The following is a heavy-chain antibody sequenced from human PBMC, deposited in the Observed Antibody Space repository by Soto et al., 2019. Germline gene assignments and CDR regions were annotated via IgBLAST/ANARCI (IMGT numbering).Heavy chain of an antibody. CDR1: GYSFTEFG. D-gene: IGHD3-9*01. Sequence: QAQLVQSGSEVKKPGASVKVSCKASGYSFTEFGVNWVRQAPGQGLEWLGWISAYNGNRVYAQSFQGRLTVTTDTTRDTSYLELTNLRSDDTAIYYFARGHDILTGWKFEFCGQGTLVTVSS. J-gene: IGHJ4*02. CDR3: ARGHDILTGWKFEF. CDR2: ISAYNGNR. V-gene: IGHV1-18*01.